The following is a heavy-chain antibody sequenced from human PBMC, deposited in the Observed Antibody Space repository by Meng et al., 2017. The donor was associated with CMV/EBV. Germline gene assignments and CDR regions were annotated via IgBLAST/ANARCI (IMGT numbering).Heavy chain of an antibody. D-gene: IGHD3-22*01. Sequence: VISNYMSWVRQAPGKVLEWVSVIYSGGSTYYADSVKGRFTISRDNSKNTLYLQMNSLRAEDTAVYYCARHQRIYYYDSSGLFPAVDYWGQGTLVTVSS. V-gene: IGHV3-53*01. CDR1: VISNY. CDR3: ARHQRIYYYDSSGLFPAVDY. J-gene: IGHJ4*02. CDR2: IYSGGST.